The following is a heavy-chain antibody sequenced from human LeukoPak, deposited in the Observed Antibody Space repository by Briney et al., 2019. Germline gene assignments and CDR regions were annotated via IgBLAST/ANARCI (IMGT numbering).Heavy chain of an antibody. CDR3: AKVPYCSSTSCSGVEGASDI. CDR2: ISGSGGST. D-gene: IGHD2-2*01. Sequence: GGSLRLSCAASAFTFSSYSMNWVRQAPGKGLEWVSAISGSGGSTYYADSVKGRFTISRDNSKNTLYLQMNSLRAEDTAVYYCAKVPYCSSTSCSGVEGASDIWGQGTMVTVSS. V-gene: IGHV3-23*01. J-gene: IGHJ3*02. CDR1: AFTFSSYS.